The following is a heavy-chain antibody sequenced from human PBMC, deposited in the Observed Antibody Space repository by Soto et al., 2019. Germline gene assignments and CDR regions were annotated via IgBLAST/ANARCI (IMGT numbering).Heavy chain of an antibody. CDR3: ARGRYCSGGSCYSDNWFDP. D-gene: IGHD2-15*01. J-gene: IGHJ5*02. CDR1: GYTFTSYD. Sequence: ASVKVSCKASGYTFTSYDINWVRQATGQGLEWMGWMNPNSGNTGYAQKFQGRVTMTRNTSISTAYMELSSLRSEDTAVYYCARGRYCSGGSCYSDNWFDPWGQGTLVTVSS. CDR2: MNPNSGNT. V-gene: IGHV1-8*01.